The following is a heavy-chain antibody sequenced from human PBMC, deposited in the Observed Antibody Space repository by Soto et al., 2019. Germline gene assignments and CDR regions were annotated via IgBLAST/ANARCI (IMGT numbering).Heavy chain of an antibody. CDR2: ISSSSSYI. V-gene: IGHV3-21*01. D-gene: IGHD3-16*02. CDR1: GFTFSSYS. J-gene: IGHJ5*02. Sequence: GGSLRLSCAASGFTFSSYSMNWVRQAPGKGLEWVSSISSSSSYIYYADSVKGRFTISRDNAKNSLYLQMNSLRAEDTAVYYCARAPGLSPNWFDPWGQGALVTVSS. CDR3: ARAPGLSPNWFDP.